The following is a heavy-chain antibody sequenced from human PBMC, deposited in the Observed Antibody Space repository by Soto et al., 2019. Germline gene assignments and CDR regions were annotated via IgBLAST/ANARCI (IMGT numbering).Heavy chain of an antibody. CDR3: AKDSYYDFWSGYPPLYYGMDV. Sequence: GGSLSLSCAASGFTFSSYGMHWVRQAPGKGLEWVAVISYDGSNKYYADSVKGRFTISRDNPKNTLYLQMNSLRAEDTAVYYCAKDSYYDFWSGYPPLYYGMDVWGQGTTVTVSS. CDR1: GFTFSSYG. V-gene: IGHV3-30*18. J-gene: IGHJ6*02. CDR2: ISYDGSNK. D-gene: IGHD3-3*01.